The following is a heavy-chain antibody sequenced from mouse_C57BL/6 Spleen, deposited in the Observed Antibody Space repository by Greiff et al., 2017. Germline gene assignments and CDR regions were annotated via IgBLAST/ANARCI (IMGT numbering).Heavy chain of an antibody. D-gene: IGHD1-1*01. CDR3: ASHNDLRSYYLDD. Sequence: QVQLQQPGAELVKPGASVKLSCKASGYTFTSYWMHWVKQRPGQGLEWIGMIYPNNGCTNYNEKFKSKATLTVDKSSSTAYMQLSSLTSEDSAVYYCASHNDLRSYYLDDWGQGTTLTVSS. V-gene: IGHV1-64*01. J-gene: IGHJ2*01. CDR1: GYTFTSYW. CDR2: IYPNNGCT.